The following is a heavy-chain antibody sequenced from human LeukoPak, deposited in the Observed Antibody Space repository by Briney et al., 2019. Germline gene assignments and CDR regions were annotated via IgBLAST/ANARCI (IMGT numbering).Heavy chain of an antibody. D-gene: IGHD1-1*01. Sequence: PSETLSLTCTVSGGSISSNSYYWDWIRQPPGEGLEWIGSIYYSGSTYYNPSLKSRVTISVDTSKNQFSLKLSSVTAADTAVYYCARGNVEAVFDYWGQGTLVTVSS. J-gene: IGHJ4*02. CDR3: ARGNVEAVFDY. CDR1: GGSISSNSYY. V-gene: IGHV4-39*07. CDR2: IYYSGST.